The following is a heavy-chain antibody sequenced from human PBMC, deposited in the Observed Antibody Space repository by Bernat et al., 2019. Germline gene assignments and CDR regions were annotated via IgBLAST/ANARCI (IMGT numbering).Heavy chain of an antibody. CDR1: GFTFSSYS. CDR2: ISSSSSTI. J-gene: IGHJ2*01. CDR3: ARVGNYYDSSGYRMWYFDL. D-gene: IGHD3-22*01. Sequence: EVQLVESGGGLVQPGGSLILSCAASGFTFSSYSMNWVRQAPGKGLEWVSYISSSSSTIYYADSVKGRFTISRDNAKNSLYLQMNSLRDEDTAVYYCARVGNYYDSSGYRMWYFDLWGRGTLVTVSS. V-gene: IGHV3-48*02.